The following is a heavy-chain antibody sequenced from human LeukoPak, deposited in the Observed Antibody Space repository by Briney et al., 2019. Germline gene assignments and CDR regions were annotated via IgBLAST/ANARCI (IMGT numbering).Heavy chain of an antibody. CDR2: ISYIGST. D-gene: IGHD1-1*01. J-gene: IGHJ3*02. Sequence: PSETLSLTCTVSGGSISTHYWTWIRQPPGKGLEWIGYISYIGSTNYSPSLKSRVTISIDTSKNQFSLRLTSVTAADTALYYCAGDQLALNALDIWGQGTLVTVSS. CDR1: GGSISTHY. CDR3: AGDQLALNALDI. V-gene: IGHV4-59*11.